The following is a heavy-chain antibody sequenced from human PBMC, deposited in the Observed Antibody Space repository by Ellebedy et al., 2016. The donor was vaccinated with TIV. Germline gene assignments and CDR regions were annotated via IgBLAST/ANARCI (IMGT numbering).Heavy chain of an antibody. V-gene: IGHV3-74*01. CDR1: RFTFSSYW. CDR2: INSDGSST. D-gene: IGHD1-26*01. J-gene: IGHJ4*02. CDR3: ARERNEWELDRAFDY. Sequence: PGGSLRLFCAASRFTFSSYWMHWVRQAPGKGLVWVSRINSDGSSTSCADSVKGRFTISRDNAKNTLYLQTNRLSAEDTAVYYCARERNEWELDRAFDYWGQGTLVTVSS.